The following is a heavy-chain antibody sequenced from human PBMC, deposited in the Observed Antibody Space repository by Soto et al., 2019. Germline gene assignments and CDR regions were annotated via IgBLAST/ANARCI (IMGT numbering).Heavy chain of an antibody. CDR1: GYTFTSYG. CDR3: ARVVGVVTHPNPNWFDP. CDR2: ISAYNGNT. Sequence: GASVKVSCKASGYTFTSYGISWVRQAPGQGLEWMGWISAYNGNTNYAQKLQGRVTMTTDTSTSTAYMELRSLRSDDTAVYYCARVVGVVTHPNPNWFDPWGQGTLVTVYS. V-gene: IGHV1-18*01. D-gene: IGHD2-21*02. J-gene: IGHJ5*02.